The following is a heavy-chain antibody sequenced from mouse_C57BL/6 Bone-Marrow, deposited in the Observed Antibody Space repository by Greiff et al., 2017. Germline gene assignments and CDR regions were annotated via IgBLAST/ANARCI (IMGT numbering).Heavy chain of an antibody. CDR3: ARRDSSGDTD. CDR1: GYAFSSSW. V-gene: IGHV1-82*01. Sequence: VQLQPSGPELVKPGASVKISCKASGYAFSSSWMNWVKQRPGKGLEWIGRIYPGDGDTNYNGKFKGKATLTADKSSSTAYMLLSSLTSEDSAVYFCARRDSSGDTDWGQGTTLTVSS. D-gene: IGHD3-2*02. CDR2: IYPGDGDT. J-gene: IGHJ2*01.